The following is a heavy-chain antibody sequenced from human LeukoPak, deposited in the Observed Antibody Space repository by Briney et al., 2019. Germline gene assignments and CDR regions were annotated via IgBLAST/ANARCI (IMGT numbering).Heavy chain of an antibody. D-gene: IGHD3-10*01. CDR2: IYYSGST. CDR3: ARDYYGSGSYYNGFDY. CDR1: GGSISSYY. V-gene: IGHV4-59*12. Sequence: SETLSLTCTVSGGSISSYYWSWIRQPPGKGLEWIGYIYYSGSTNYNPSLKSRVTISVDTSKNQFSLKLSSVTAADTAVYYCARDYYGSGSYYNGFDYWGQGTLVTVSS. J-gene: IGHJ4*02.